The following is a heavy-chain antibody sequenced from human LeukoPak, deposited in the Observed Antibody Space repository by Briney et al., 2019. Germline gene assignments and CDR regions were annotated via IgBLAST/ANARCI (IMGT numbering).Heavy chain of an antibody. CDR3: ARHPSGRMWLQQGGWFDP. CDR1: GGSISSISYY. J-gene: IGHJ5*02. D-gene: IGHD5-24*01. Sequence: SETLSLTCTVSGGSISSISYYWGWIRQPPGKGPEWIGSMYHNGSTYYNPSLKSRVTISVDTSKNQFSLKLTSVTAADTAVYYCARHPSGRMWLQQGGWFDPWGQGTLVTVSS. CDR2: MYHNGST. V-gene: IGHV4-39*01.